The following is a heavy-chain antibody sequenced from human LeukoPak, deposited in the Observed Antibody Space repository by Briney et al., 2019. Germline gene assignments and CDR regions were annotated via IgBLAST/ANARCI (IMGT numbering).Heavy chain of an antibody. J-gene: IGHJ4*02. Sequence: GGSLRLSCAASGFTFSSYGMSWVRQAPGKGLEWVSGSNWNGGSTGYADSVKGRFTISRDNAKNSLYLQMNGLRAEDTALYYCARGYFVRNDYWGQGTLVTVSS. V-gene: IGHV3-20*04. CDR3: ARGYFVRNDY. D-gene: IGHD3-10*02. CDR2: SNWNGGST. CDR1: GFTFSSYG.